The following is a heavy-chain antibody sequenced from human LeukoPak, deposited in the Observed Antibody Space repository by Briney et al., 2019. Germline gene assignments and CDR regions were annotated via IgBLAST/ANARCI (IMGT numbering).Heavy chain of an antibody. V-gene: IGHV1-2*02. Sequence: ASVKVSCKTSGYTFTGNHIHWVRQAPGQGLEWMAWINTNIGGTKYVQNFQGRVTVTRDTSITTAYMELSRLRSDDTAVYYCAKGGYSYGDFDQWGQGTLVTVSS. CDR1: GYTFTGNH. CDR2: INTNIGGT. CDR3: AKGGYSYGDFDQ. D-gene: IGHD5-18*01. J-gene: IGHJ4*02.